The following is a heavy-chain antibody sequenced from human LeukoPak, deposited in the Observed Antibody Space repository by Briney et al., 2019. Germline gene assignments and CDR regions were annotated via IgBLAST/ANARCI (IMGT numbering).Heavy chain of an antibody. CDR3: ERVGDCSSTSCYRGGYYYYYMDV. D-gene: IGHD2-2*01. J-gene: IGHJ6*03. CDR2: ISAYNGNT. CDR1: GYTFTSYG. V-gene: IGHV1-18*01. Sequence: ASVKVSCKASGYTFTSYGISWVRQAPGQGLEWMGWISAYNGNTNYAQKLQGRVTMTTDTSTSTAYMELRSLRTDDTAVYYCERVGDCSSTSCYRGGYYYYYMDVWGKGTTVTVSS.